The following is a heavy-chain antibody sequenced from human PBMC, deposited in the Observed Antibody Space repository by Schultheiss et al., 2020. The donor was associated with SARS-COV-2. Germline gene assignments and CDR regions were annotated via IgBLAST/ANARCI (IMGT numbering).Heavy chain of an antibody. CDR2: IDWDDDK. J-gene: IGHJ6*02. CDR3: ARISSDYDSSGYYYYYGMDV. V-gene: IGHV2-26*01. D-gene: IGHD3-22*01. CDR1: GFSLSNARMG. Sequence: SGPTLVKPTETLTLTCTVSGFSLSNARMGVSWIRQPPGKGLEWLALIDWDDDKYYSTSLKTRLTISKDTSKSQVVLTMTNMDPVDTATYYCARISSDYDSSGYYYYYGMDVWGQGTTVTVSS.